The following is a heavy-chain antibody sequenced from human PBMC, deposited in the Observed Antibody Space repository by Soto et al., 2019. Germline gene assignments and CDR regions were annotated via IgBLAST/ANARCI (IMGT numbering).Heavy chain of an antibody. D-gene: IGHD2-15*01. Sequence: QVHLVQSGAEVKKPGASVKVSCKASGYTFTNYAIHWVRQAPGQRLEWMGWINAGNGYTEYSQKFKGRVTLTRDTSASTAYMELSSLRSEDTAVYYCARDLRGCSGGTCYSVFDYWGQGTLVTVSS. CDR1: GYTFTNYA. V-gene: IGHV1-3*01. CDR2: INAGNGYT. CDR3: ARDLRGCSGGTCYSVFDY. J-gene: IGHJ4*02.